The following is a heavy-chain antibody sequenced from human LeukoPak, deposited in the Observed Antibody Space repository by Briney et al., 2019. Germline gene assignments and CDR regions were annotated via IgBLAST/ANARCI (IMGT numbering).Heavy chain of an antibody. J-gene: IGHJ6*01. CDR3: ARDVFESMDV. Sequence: GASLKLSCKASGYTFTSYGISWVRQAPGQGLEWMGWISAYNGNTNYAQKLQGRVTMTTDTSTSTAYMQLRRLRSDNTAVNYCARDVFESMDVWGEGATVTVSS. CDR1: GYTFTSYG. CDR2: ISAYNGNT. V-gene: IGHV1-18*01. D-gene: IGHD3-10*01.